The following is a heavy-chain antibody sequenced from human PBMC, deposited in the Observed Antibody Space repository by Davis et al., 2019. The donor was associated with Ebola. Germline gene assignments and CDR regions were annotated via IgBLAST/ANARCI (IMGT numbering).Heavy chain of an antibody. CDR2: IYYSGST. CDR1: GGSISSGDYY. D-gene: IGHD6-6*01. CDR3: ARQSIWGSSYYFDY. Sequence: PSETLSLTCTVSGGSISSGDYYWSWIRQPPGKGLEWIGYIYYSGSTNYNPSLKSRVTISVDTSKNQFSLKLSSVTAADTAVYYCARQSIWGSSYYFDYWGQGTLVTVSS. V-gene: IGHV4-30-4*01. J-gene: IGHJ4*02.